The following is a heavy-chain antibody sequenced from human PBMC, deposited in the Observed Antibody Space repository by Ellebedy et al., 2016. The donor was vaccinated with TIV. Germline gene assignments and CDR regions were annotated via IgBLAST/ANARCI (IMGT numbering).Heavy chain of an antibody. V-gene: IGHV1-69*13. CDR2: IIPVFGTT. CDR1: GGSFSKYA. CDR3: ATSEIVIVPAASQYYYYARDV. D-gene: IGHD2-2*01. Sequence: SVKVSXXASGGSFSKYAISWVRQAPGQGLEWMGGIIPVFGTTNSAHNFQGRVTITADESTTTAYMELSSLRFEDTAVYYCATSEIVIVPAASQYYYYARDVWGHGTTVTVSS. J-gene: IGHJ6*02.